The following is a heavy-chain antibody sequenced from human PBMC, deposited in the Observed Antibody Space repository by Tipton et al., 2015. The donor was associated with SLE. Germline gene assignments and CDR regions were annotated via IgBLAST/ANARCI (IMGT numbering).Heavy chain of an antibody. Sequence: TLSLTCTVSGGSISSSSYYWGWIRQPAGKGLEWIGRIYTSGSTNYNPSPKSRVTISVDTSKNQFSLKLSSVTAADTAVYYCARDLTGLGFDYWGQGTLVTVSS. V-gene: IGHV4-61*02. CDR2: IYTSGST. D-gene: IGHD1-20*01. J-gene: IGHJ4*02. CDR1: GGSISSSSYY. CDR3: ARDLTGLGFDY.